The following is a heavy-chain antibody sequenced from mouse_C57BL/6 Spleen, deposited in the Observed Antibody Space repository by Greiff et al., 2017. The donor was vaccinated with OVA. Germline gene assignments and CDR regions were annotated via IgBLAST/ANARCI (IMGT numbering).Heavy chain of an antibody. D-gene: IGHD2-12*01. J-gene: IGHJ3*01. CDR3: TTPRRGTGLAY. CDR2: IDPENGDT. CDR1: GFNIKDDY. Sequence: VQLQQSGAELVRPGASVKLSCTASGFNIKDDYMHWVKQRPEQGLEWIGWIDPENGDTEYASKFQGKATITADTSSNTAYLQLSSLTSEDTAVYYCTTPRRGTGLAYWGQGTLVTVSA. V-gene: IGHV14-4*01.